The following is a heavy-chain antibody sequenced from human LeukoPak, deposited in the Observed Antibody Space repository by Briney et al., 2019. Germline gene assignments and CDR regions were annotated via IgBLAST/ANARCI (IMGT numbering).Heavy chain of an antibody. J-gene: IGHJ3*02. CDR3: ASGRYYYDESASLNRASRTALNI. D-gene: IGHD3-10*01. CDR2: VYDSGHI. CDR1: GDSTTGHY. Sequence: SETLSFTCSVSGDSTTGHYWSWIRQSPGKGLEWLGYVYDSGHIDYNPSLRSRVIVSLDRSKTQFSLRLRSVTAADTAVYYCASGRYYYDESASLNRASRTALNIWAQGTMVIVSS. V-gene: IGHV4-59*11.